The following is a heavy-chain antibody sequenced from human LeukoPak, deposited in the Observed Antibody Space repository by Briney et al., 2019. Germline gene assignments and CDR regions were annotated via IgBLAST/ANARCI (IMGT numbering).Heavy chain of an antibody. CDR2: IFSNDEK. CDR1: GFSLSNARMG. CDR3: ARIEAISGYDRNWFDP. D-gene: IGHD5-12*01. V-gene: IGHV2-26*01. Sequence: SGPVLVKPTATLTLTCTVSGFSLSNARMGVSWIRQPPGKALEWLAHIFSNDEKSYSTSLKSGLTISKDTSKSQVVLTMTNMDPVDTATYYCARIEAISGYDRNWFDPWGQGTLVTVSS. J-gene: IGHJ5*02.